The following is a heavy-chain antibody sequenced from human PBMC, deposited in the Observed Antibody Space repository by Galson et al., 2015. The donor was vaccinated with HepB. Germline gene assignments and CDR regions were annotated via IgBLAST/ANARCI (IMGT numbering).Heavy chain of an antibody. CDR1: GGSFSGYY. CDR3: ARALNTMVRGVNI. J-gene: IGHJ3*02. V-gene: IGHV4-34*01. D-gene: IGHD3-10*01. CDR2: INHSGST. Sequence: ETLSLTCAVYGGSFSGYYWSWIRQPPGKGLEWIGEINHSGSTNYNPSLKSRVTISVDTSKNQFSLKLSSVTAADTAVYYCARALNTMVRGVNIWGQGTMVTVSS.